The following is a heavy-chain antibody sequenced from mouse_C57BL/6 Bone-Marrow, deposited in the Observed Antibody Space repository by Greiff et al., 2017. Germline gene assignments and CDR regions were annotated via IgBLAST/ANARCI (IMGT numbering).Heavy chain of an antibody. D-gene: IGHD2-3*01. Sequence: VQLQQSGAELVRPGTSVKMSCKASGYTFTNYWIGWAKQRPGHGLEWIGDIYPGGGYTNYNEKFKGKATLTADKSSSTAYMQFSSLTSADSAIYYCARGDFYDGYLDYWGQGTTLTVSS. CDR2: IYPGGGYT. CDR3: ARGDFYDGYLDY. V-gene: IGHV1-63*01. CDR1: GYTFTNYW. J-gene: IGHJ2*01.